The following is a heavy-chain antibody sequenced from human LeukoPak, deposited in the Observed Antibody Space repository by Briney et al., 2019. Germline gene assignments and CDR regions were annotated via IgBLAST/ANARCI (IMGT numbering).Heavy chain of an antibody. CDR2: ISAYNGNT. V-gene: IGHV1-18*01. D-gene: IGHD5-18*01. Sequence: ASVKVSCKASGYTFTNYGISWVRQAPGQGLEWMGWISAYNGNTKYAQKFQGRVTMTTDTSTSTAYMELRSLRSDDTAVYYCAREGSIQVWSREFDPWAREPWSPSPQ. CDR1: GYTFTNYG. CDR3: AREGSIQVWSREFDP. J-gene: IGHJ5*02.